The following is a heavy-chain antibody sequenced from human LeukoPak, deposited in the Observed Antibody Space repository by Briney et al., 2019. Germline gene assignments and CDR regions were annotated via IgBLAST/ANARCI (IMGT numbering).Heavy chain of an antibody. CDR1: GYSFSSGYY. J-gene: IGHJ4*02. Sequence: SETLSLTCAVSGYSFSSGYYWGWIRQPPGKGLEWIGSIYHSGSTYYNPSLKSRVTISVDTSKNQFSLKLSSGTAADTAVYYCARHNSYFDYWGQGTLVTVSP. D-gene: IGHD5-24*01. V-gene: IGHV4-38-2*01. CDR3: ARHNSYFDY. CDR2: IYHSGST.